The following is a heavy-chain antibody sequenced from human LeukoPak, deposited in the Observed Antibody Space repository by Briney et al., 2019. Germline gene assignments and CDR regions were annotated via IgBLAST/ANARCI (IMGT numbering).Heavy chain of an antibody. D-gene: IGHD1-26*01. V-gene: IGHV3-30*18. Sequence: GRSLRLSCAASGFTFSSYGMHWVRQAPGKGLEWVAVISYDGSNKYYADSVKGRFTISRDNSKNTLYLQMNSLRAEDTAVYYCAKDLWDIVGARMDVWGQGTTVTVSS. CDR2: ISYDGSNK. CDR1: GFTFSSYG. J-gene: IGHJ6*02. CDR3: AKDLWDIVGARMDV.